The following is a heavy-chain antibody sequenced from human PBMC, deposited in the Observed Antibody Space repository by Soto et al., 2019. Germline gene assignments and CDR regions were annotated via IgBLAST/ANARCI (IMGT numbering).Heavy chain of an antibody. V-gene: IGHV3-11*06. D-gene: IGHD3-22*01. J-gene: IGHJ6*02. Sequence: PGGSLRLSCAASGFTFSDYYMSWIRQAPGKGLEWVSYISSSSSYTNYADSVKGRFTISRDNAKNSLYLQMNSLRAEDTAVYYCARDDSLVYYDSSGPTTGYYGMDVWGQGTTVTVSS. CDR3: ARDDSLVYYDSSGPTTGYYGMDV. CDR2: ISSSSSYT. CDR1: GFTFSDYY.